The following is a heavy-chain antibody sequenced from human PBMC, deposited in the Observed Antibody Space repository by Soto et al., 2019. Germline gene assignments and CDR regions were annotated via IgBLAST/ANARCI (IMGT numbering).Heavy chain of an antibody. V-gene: IGHV3-23*01. CDR1: GFTFSSYA. J-gene: IGHJ4*02. Sequence: EVQLLESGGGLVQPGGSLRLSCAASGFTFSSYAMSWVRQAPGKGLGWVSAISGSGGSTYYADSVKGRFTISRDNSKYTMYLQMNSLSAEATAVYYCSRRSSGWYFDYWGQGTLVTVSS. CDR2: ISGSGGST. CDR3: SRRSSGWYFDY. D-gene: IGHD6-19*01.